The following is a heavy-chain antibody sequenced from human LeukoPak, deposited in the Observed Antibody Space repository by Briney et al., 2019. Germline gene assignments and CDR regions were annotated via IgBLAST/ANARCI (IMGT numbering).Heavy chain of an antibody. CDR2: INVKGNYT. V-gene: IGHV3-74*01. Sequence: VGSLRPSCAASGFTVTTYWMHWVRQTPGEGLGWVAGINVKGNYTDYAESVKGRFTISRDSAKNTLFLQMNSLRVEDTAVYSCARDVAGPYDHWGQGTLVTVSS. CDR1: GFTVTTYW. D-gene: IGHD3-22*01. CDR3: ARDVAGPYDH. J-gene: IGHJ4*02.